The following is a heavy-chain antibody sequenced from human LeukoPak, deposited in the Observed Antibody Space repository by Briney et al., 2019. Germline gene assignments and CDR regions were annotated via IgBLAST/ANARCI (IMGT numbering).Heavy chain of an antibody. CDR3: TRGGGATYYGDYFDY. CDR1: GFTLSSYY. CDR2: MSYDETTA. V-gene: IGHV3-30*14. J-gene: IGHJ4*02. D-gene: IGHD1-26*01. Sequence: GGSLRLSCAGSGFTLSSYYMHWVRQAPDKGLEWVAVMSYDETTANYAGSVQGRFTVSRDNSKNTLFLQINSLRAEDMAMYFCTRGGGATYYGDYFDYWSQGTLVTVSS.